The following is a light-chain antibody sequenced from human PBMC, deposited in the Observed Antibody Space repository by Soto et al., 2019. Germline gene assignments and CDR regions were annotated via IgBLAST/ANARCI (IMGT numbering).Light chain of an antibody. V-gene: IGKV1-39*01. CDR1: QSITTY. J-gene: IGKJ2*01. CDR3: QQSYSTPYT. CDR2: AAF. Sequence: DIQMTQSPSSLSASIGDRVTITCRASQSITTYLNWYQQKPGKAPNLLIHAAFRLQSGVPSRFSGSGSGTDFTLTISSLQPEDFATYYCQQSYSTPYTFGQGTKLEI.